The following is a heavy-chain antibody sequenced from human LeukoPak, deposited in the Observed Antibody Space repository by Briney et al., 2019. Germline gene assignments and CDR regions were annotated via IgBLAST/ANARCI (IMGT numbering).Heavy chain of an antibody. CDR2: ISAYNGNT. CDR3: ARDVNGIAARPGTASD. D-gene: IGHD6-6*01. V-gene: IGHV1-18*01. J-gene: IGHJ4*02. Sequence: ASVKVSCKASGYTFTSYGISWVRQAPGQGLEWMGWISAYNGNTNYAQKLQGRVTMTTDTSTSTAYMERRSLRADDAAVYYCARDVNGIAARPGTASDWGQGTLVTVSS. CDR1: GYTFTSYG.